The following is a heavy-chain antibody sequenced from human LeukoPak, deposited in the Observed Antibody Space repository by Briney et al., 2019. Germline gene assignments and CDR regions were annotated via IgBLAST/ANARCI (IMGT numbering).Heavy chain of an antibody. Sequence: PGGSLRLSCAGSGFTFSNYWMNWVRQAPGKGLVWLSRIKNDGGSSYADSVKGRFTSSRDNAKNTLYLQVNSLRVEDTAVYYCVRDLNYWGQGTLVTVSS. CDR2: IKNDGGS. V-gene: IGHV3-74*01. CDR1: GFTFSNYW. J-gene: IGHJ4*02. D-gene: IGHD3-9*01. CDR3: VRDLNY.